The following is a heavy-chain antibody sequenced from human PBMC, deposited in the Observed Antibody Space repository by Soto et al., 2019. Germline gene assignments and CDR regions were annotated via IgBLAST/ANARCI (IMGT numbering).Heavy chain of an antibody. CDR2: IYYSGST. D-gene: IGHD5-18*01. V-gene: IGHV4-39*01. CDR1: GGSISSSSYY. J-gene: IGHJ6*03. CDR3: ARHLKGRVNVDTPSGYYYYMDV. Sequence: PSEALSLTCTVSGGSISSSSYYWGWIRQPPGKGLEWIGSIYYSGSTYYNPSLKSRVTISVDTSKNQFSLKLSSVTAADTAVYYCARHLKGRVNVDTPSGYYYYMDVWGKGTTVTVSS.